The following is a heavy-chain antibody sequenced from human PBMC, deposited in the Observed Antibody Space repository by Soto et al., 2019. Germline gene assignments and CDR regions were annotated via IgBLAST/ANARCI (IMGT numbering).Heavy chain of an antibody. CDR1: AFTFSSYW. CDR2: IKQDGSEK. Sequence: GGSLRLSCAASAFTFSSYWMSWDRQAPGKGLEWVANIKQDGSEKYYVDSVKGRFTISRDNAKNSLYLQMNSLRAEDTAVCYCARDLFEAARRGEYAFDIWGQGTMVTVSS. J-gene: IGHJ3*02. CDR3: ARDLFEAARRGEYAFDI. D-gene: IGHD3-16*01. V-gene: IGHV3-7*03.